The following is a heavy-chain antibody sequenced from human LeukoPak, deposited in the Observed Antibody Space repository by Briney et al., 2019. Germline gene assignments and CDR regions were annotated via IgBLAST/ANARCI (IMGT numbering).Heavy chain of an antibody. D-gene: IGHD1-26*01. CDR3: ARDLGSWFDP. J-gene: IGHJ5*02. V-gene: IGHV1-69*13. CDR2: IIPIFGTA. CDR1: GGTFSSYA. Sequence: RASVKVSCKASGGTFSSYAISWVRQAPGQGLEWMGGIIPIFGTANYAQKFQGRVTITADESTSTAYMELRSLRSDDTAVYYCARDLGSWFDPWGQGTLVTVSS.